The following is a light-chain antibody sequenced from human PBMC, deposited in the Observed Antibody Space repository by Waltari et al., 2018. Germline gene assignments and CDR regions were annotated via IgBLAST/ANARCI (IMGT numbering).Light chain of an antibody. Sequence: DIQMTQSPPSLSASVGDRVTISCRASQTVSNYLNWFQHKSGKAPKLLIYAASTLQGGVPPRFTGSGAGTDFTLTITSLQPEDFATYYCQQSYSLPPTFGQGTKVEVK. CDR1: QTVSNY. V-gene: IGKV1-39*01. CDR2: AAS. J-gene: IGKJ1*01. CDR3: QQSYSLPPT.